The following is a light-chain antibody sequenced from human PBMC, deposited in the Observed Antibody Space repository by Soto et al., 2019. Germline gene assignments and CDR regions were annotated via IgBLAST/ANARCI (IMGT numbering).Light chain of an antibody. CDR2: EAT. J-gene: IGLJ3*02. CDR1: SSDVGSSNL. V-gene: IGLV2-23*01. Sequence: QSVLTQPASVSGSPEQSITISCTGTSSDVGSSNLVSWYQQHPGKAPKVMIYEATKRPSGVSNRFSGSKSGNTASLTISGLQAEDEADYYCCAYAGSGTVVFGGGTKVTVL. CDR3: CAYAGSGTVV.